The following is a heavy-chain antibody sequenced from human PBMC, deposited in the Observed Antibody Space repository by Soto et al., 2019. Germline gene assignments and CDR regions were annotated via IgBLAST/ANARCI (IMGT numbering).Heavy chain of an antibody. CDR3: DRGQVVAAQP. CDR2: IYHSGST. Sequence: QLQLQESGSGLVKPSQTLSLTCAVSGGSISSGGYSWSWIRQPPGKGLEWIGYIYHSGSTYYNPSLKSRVPIAVDRSKNQFSLKRGSVTAADTAVYYCDRGQVVAAQPWGQGTLVTVSS. CDR1: GGSISSGGYS. V-gene: IGHV4-30-2*01. J-gene: IGHJ5*02. D-gene: IGHD2-15*01.